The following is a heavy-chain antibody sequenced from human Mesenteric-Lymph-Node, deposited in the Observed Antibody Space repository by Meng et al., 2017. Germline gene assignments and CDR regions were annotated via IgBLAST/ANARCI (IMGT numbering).Heavy chain of an antibody. CDR3: ARSLDTSGHAYFDY. CDR2: IDSGGDYT. V-gene: IGHV1-46*01. J-gene: IGHJ4*02. Sequence: QVQLVQSGAEVKKPGASVRVACKASGYTFTSYYIYWVRQAPGQGLEWMGIIDSGGDYTSYAQKFRGRVTMTRDTSTNTVYMELSSLRFEDTAVFYCARSLDTSGHAYFDYWGQGTLVTVSS. D-gene: IGHD3-22*01. CDR1: GYTFTSYY.